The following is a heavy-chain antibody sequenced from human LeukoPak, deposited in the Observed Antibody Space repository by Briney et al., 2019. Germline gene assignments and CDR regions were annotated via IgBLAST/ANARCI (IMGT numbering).Heavy chain of an antibody. CDR2: ISGSGGST. Sequence: GRSLRLSCAASGFTFSSYAMSWVSQDPGKGLEWVSAISGSGGSTYYADSVKGRFTTSRDNSKNTLYLQMNSLRAEDTAVYYCAKAGCSGGSCYRWYYFDYWGQGTLVTVSS. V-gene: IGHV3-23*01. CDR3: AKAGCSGGSCYRWYYFDY. CDR1: GFTFSSYA. D-gene: IGHD2-15*01. J-gene: IGHJ4*02.